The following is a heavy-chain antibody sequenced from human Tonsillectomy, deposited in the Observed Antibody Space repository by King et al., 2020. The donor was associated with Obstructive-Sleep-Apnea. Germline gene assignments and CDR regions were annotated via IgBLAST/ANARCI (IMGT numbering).Heavy chain of an antibody. CDR3: ARGNVDTPIPFDF. CDR2: IIPILGMA. V-gene: IGHV1-69*09. J-gene: IGHJ4*02. D-gene: IGHD5-18*01. Sequence: QLVQSGAEVKKPGSSVKVSCKASGGTFISYAISWARQAPGQGLEWMGSIIPILGMANYYQKFHGRVKITAGKSTNTAYMELRSLRSEDTAVYYCARGNVDTPIPFDFWGQGTLVTVSS. CDR1: GGTFISYA.